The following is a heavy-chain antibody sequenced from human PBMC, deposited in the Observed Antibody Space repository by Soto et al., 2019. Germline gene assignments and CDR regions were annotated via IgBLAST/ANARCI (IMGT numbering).Heavy chain of an antibody. V-gene: IGHV4-31*03. CDR1: GGSISSGGYY. CDR3: ARLRPSGWFDP. D-gene: IGHD6-25*01. J-gene: IGHJ5*02. Sequence: SETLSLTCTVSGGSISSGGYYWSWIRQHPGKGLEWIGYIYYSGSTYYNPSLKSRVTISVDTSKNQFSLKLSSVTAADTAVYYCARLRPSGWFDPWGQGTLVTVS. CDR2: IYYSGST.